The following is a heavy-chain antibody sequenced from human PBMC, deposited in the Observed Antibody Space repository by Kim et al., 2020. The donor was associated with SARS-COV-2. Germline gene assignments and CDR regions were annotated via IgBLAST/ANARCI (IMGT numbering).Heavy chain of an antibody. D-gene: IGHD3-10*01. V-gene: IGHV3-9*01. CDR3: AKSKITMFQGVLYGMDV. CDR1: GFTFDDYA. CDR2: ISWNSGTI. J-gene: IGHJ6*01. Sequence: GGSLRLSCAASGFTFDDYAMHWVRQAPVKGLEWVSGISWNSGTIGYADSVKGRFTISRDNAKNSLYLQMNSLRTEDTALYYCAKSKITMFQGVLYGMDV.